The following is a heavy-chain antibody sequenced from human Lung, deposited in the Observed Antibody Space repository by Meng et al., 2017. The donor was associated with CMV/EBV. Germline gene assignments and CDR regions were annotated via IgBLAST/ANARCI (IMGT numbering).Heavy chain of an antibody. CDR1: GFTFSSSY. Sequence: GESXKISCVASGFTFSSSYMSWVRQAPGKGLEWVANIKYDGSDKGYVGSVEGRFTISRDNAKNSVYLQMNTLRVEDTAVYYCARDPHFGALDYWGQGTLVTVSS. CDR3: ARDPHFGALDY. J-gene: IGHJ4*02. D-gene: IGHD3-10*01. V-gene: IGHV3-7*01. CDR2: IKYDGSDK.